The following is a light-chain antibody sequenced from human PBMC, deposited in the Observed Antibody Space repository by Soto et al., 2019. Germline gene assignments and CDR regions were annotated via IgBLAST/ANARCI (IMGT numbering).Light chain of an antibody. CDR3: QQYDDWLRLT. Sequence: EIVMTQFPATLSVSPGERATLSCRASQSVNIYLAWYQQKPAQAPRLLIFGASSRATGIPARFSGSGSGTEFNLTISSLQSEDFAVYFCQQYDDWLRLTFGGGTKV. V-gene: IGKV3D-15*01. J-gene: IGKJ4*01. CDR2: GAS. CDR1: QSVNIY.